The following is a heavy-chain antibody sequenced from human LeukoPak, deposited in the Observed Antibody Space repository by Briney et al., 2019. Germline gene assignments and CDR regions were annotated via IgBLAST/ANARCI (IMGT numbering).Heavy chain of an antibody. CDR1: GFTFSSYS. CDR3: ARRAGAYSHPYDY. CDR2: IYSGTT. J-gene: IGHJ4*02. D-gene: IGHD4/OR15-4a*01. V-gene: IGHV3-53*01. Sequence: GGSLRLSCAASGFTFSSYSMNWVRQAPGKGLEWVSFIYSGTTHYSDSVKGRFTISRDNSKNTLYLQMNSLRVEDTAVYYCARRAGAYSHPYDYWGQGTLVTVSS.